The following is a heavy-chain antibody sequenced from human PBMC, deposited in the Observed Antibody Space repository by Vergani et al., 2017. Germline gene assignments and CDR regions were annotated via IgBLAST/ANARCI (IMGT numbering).Heavy chain of an antibody. CDR1: GGSFSGYY. CDR2: IYTSGST. Sequence: QVQLQQWGAGLLKPSETLSLTCAVYGGSFSGYYWSWIRQPAGKGLEWIGRIYTSGSTNYNPSLKSRVTISVATSKNQFSLKLSAVTAADTAVYYCASGGASYXGSGSYYGYYYYYGMDVWGQGTTVTVSS. J-gene: IGHJ6*02. V-gene: IGHV4-59*10. D-gene: IGHD3-10*01. CDR3: ASGGASYXGSGSYYGYYYYYGMDV.